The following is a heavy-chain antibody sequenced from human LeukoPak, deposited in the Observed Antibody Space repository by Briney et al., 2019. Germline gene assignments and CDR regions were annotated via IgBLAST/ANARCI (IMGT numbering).Heavy chain of an antibody. V-gene: IGHV3-23*01. CDR3: AKXXPNYYESXGHYYRLNGDY. Sequence: GGSLRLSCAASGFTFNNYAMSWVRQAPGKGLEWVSAISSSGDITFYADSVKGRFTISRDNSRYTLYLQMNSLRAEDAAVYYCAKXXPNYYESXGHYYRLNGDYWGQGTLVTVSS. J-gene: IGHJ4*02. CDR1: GFTFNNYA. CDR2: ISSSGDIT. D-gene: IGHD3-22*01.